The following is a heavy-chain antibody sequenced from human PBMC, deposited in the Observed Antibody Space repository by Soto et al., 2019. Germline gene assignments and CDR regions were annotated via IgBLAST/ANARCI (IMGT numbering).Heavy chain of an antibody. J-gene: IGHJ6*02. CDR2: IPQDGVDG. D-gene: IGHD2-21*02. V-gene: IGHV3-7*03. CDR1: GFTFSMYS. Sequence: GGSLRLSCEVSGFTFSMYSMSWVRQSPGKGLEWVAKIPQDGVDGHYADSVKGRFIIARDNDKNSLHLQLNNLRAEDTAVYYCARDHLILPAHDFFYGSDVWGRGATVTVSS. CDR3: ARDHLILPAHDFFYGSDV.